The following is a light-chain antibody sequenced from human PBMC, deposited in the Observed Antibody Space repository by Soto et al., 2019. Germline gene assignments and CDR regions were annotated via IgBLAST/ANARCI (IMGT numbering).Light chain of an antibody. Sequence: QAVVTQPPSVSGAPGQRVTIYCTGSSSNIGAGYDVHWYQQLPGTAPKLLIYGNSNRPSGVPDRFSGSKSGTSASLAITKLQAEDEADYYCQSYDSSLSVVFGGGTKLTVL. CDR1: SSNIGAGYD. CDR2: GNS. V-gene: IGLV1-40*01. CDR3: QSYDSSLSVV. J-gene: IGLJ2*01.